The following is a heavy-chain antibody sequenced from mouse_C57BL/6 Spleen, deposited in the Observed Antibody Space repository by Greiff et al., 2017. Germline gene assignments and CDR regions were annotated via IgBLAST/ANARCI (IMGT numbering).Heavy chain of an antibody. D-gene: IGHD1-1*01. Sequence: EVKLMESGAELVKPGASVKLSCTASGFNIKDYYMHWVKQRTEQGLEWIGRIDPEDGDTKYAPKFQGKATITADTSSNTAYLQLSSLTSEDTAVYYCARSNYYGSSSAWFADWGQGTLVTVAA. CDR3: ARSNYYGSSSAWFAD. J-gene: IGHJ3*01. V-gene: IGHV14-2*01. CDR1: GFNIKDYY. CDR2: IDPEDGDT.